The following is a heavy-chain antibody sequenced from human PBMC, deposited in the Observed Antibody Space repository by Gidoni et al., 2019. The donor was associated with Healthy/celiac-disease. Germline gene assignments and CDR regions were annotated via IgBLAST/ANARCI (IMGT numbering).Heavy chain of an antibody. Sequence: EVQLVESGGGLVQPGGSLRLSCAASGFTFSSYWMPWVRQAPGKGLVWVSRINSDGSSTSYADSVKGRFTISRDNAKNTLYLQMNSLRAEDTAVYYCARGSGATSYYYGMDVWGQGTTVTVSS. CDR1: GFTFSSYW. CDR3: ARGSGATSYYYGMDV. CDR2: INSDGSST. J-gene: IGHJ6*02. D-gene: IGHD1-26*01. V-gene: IGHV3-74*01.